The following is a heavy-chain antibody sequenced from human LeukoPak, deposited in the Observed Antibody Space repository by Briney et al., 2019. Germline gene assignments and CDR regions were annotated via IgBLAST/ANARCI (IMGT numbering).Heavy chain of an antibody. D-gene: IGHD3-10*01. J-gene: IGHJ4*02. CDR3: AREGSGSHYNVVLDY. Sequence: GGSLRLSCAASGFTFSSYSLHWVRQAPGKGLEWVTVISYDETEKYYADSVKGRFTISRDNAKNSLYLQMNSLRAEDTAVYYCAREGSGSHYNVVLDYWGQGTLVTVSS. CDR1: GFTFSSYS. V-gene: IGHV3-30*04. CDR2: ISYDETEK.